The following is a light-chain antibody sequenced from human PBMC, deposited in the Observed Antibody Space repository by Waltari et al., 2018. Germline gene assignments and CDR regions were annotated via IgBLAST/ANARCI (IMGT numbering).Light chain of an antibody. CDR3: SSYRSSVIYV. CDR1: SSDIGTYTY. Sequence: QSALTQPASVSGSPGQSITISCTGTSSDIGTYTYVSGYQQRPGQAPKLMIYDVNNRPSGVSSRFSGSKSGNTASLTISGLQSEDEAEYYCSSYRSSVIYVFGTGTKVTVL. V-gene: IGLV2-14*01. CDR2: DVN. J-gene: IGLJ1*01.